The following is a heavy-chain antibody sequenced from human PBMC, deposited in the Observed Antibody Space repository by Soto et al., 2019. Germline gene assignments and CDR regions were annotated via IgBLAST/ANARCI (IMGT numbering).Heavy chain of an antibody. J-gene: IGHJ4*02. D-gene: IGHD6-19*01. Sequence: QVQLVQSGAEVKKPGASVKVSCKASGYTFTSYYMHWVRQAPGQGLEWMGIINPSGGSTSYAQKFQGRVTMTRDTSTSTVYMGLSSLRSEDTAVYYCARGGGDSSGWYRAREIDYWGQGTLVTVSS. CDR3: ARGGGDSSGWYRAREIDY. CDR2: INPSGGST. CDR1: GYTFTSYY. V-gene: IGHV1-46*01.